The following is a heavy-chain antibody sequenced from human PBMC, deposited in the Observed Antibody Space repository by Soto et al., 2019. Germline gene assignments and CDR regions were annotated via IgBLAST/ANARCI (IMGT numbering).Heavy chain of an antibody. CDR1: GYTFTSYG. Sequence: ASVKVSCKASGYTFTSYGIHWVRQAPGQRLEWMGWINAANGDTKYSPKFQGRVTITRDTSASTAYMELSSLRSEDPAVYYCTRAEEMATIRFEHWGQGTLVTVSS. V-gene: IGHV1-3*01. CDR3: TRAEEMATIRFEH. CDR2: INAANGDT. J-gene: IGHJ4*02.